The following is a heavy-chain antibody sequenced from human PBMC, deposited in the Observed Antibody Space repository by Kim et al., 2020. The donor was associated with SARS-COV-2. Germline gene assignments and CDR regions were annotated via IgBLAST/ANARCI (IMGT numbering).Heavy chain of an antibody. CDR1: GGSISSSSYY. Sequence: SETLSLTCTVSGGSISSSSYYWGWIRQPPGKGLEWIGSIYYSGSTYYNPSLKSRVTISVDTSKNQFSLKLSSVTAADTAVYYCARPPHEWFVGATEDDAFDIWGQGTMVTVSS. CDR2: IYYSGST. V-gene: IGHV4-39*01. D-gene: IGHD1-26*01. J-gene: IGHJ3*02. CDR3: ARPPHEWFVGATEDDAFDI.